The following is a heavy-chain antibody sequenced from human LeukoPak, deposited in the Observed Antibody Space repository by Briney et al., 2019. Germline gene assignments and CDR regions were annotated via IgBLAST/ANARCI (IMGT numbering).Heavy chain of an antibody. Sequence: GGSLRLSCAASGFTFSSYSMNWVRQAPGKGLEWVSSISSSSSYIYYADSVKGRFTISGDNAKNSLYLQMNSLRAEDTAVYYCARANVRDYYDSSGYSPGAFDIWGQGTMVTVSS. J-gene: IGHJ3*02. D-gene: IGHD3-22*01. CDR2: ISSSSSYI. V-gene: IGHV3-21*01. CDR3: ARANVRDYYDSSGYSPGAFDI. CDR1: GFTFSSYS.